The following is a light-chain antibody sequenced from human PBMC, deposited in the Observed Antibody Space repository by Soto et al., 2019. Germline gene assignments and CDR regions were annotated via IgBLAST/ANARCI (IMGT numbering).Light chain of an antibody. V-gene: IGLV2-14*01. Sequence: QPVLTQPASVSGSPGQSITISCTGTSSDVGGYNYVTWYQHHPGKAPKLMIYDVSNRPSGVSNRFSGSKSGNTASLTISGLQADDEADYYCSSYTTSSTRVFGTGTKLTVL. CDR1: SSDVGGYNY. CDR3: SSYTTSSTRV. J-gene: IGLJ1*01. CDR2: DVS.